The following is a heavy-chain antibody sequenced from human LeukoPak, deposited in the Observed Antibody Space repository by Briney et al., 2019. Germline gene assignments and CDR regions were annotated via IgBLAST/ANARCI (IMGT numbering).Heavy chain of an antibody. J-gene: IGHJ4*02. Sequence: ASVKVSCKASGYTFTSYYMHWVRQAPGQGLEWMGIINPSGGSTSYALKFQGRVTMTRDTSTSTVYMELSSLRSEDTAVYYCARVISKDSSGYYYEVFDYWGQGTLVTVSS. V-gene: IGHV1-46*01. D-gene: IGHD3-22*01. CDR3: ARVISKDSSGYYYEVFDY. CDR1: GYTFTSYY. CDR2: INPSGGST.